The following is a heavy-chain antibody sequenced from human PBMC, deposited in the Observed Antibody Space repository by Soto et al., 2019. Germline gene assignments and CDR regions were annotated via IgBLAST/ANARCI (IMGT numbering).Heavy chain of an antibody. Sequence: SVKVSCKASGGTFSSYAISWVRQAPGQGLEWMGGIIPIFGTANYAQKFQGRVTITADESTSTAYMELSSLRSEDTAVYYCARVGPWVPYYYDSSPYTFENWFDPWGQGTLVTVSS. CDR3: ARVGPWVPYYYDSSPYTFENWFDP. CDR2: IIPIFGTA. J-gene: IGHJ5*02. V-gene: IGHV1-69*13. D-gene: IGHD3-22*01. CDR1: GGTFSSYA.